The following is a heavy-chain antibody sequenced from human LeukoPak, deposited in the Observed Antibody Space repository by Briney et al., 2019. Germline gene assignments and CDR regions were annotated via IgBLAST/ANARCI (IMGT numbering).Heavy chain of an antibody. V-gene: IGHV3-7*05. Sequence: GGSLRLSCAASGFTFSNFWMTWVRQAPGKGLEWVAIIKQDGSQKYYVDSVKGRFTISRDNARNSLYLQMNSLRAEDTAVYWAVAGTIYWGQGTLVTVSS. D-gene: IGHD6-19*01. J-gene: IGHJ4*02. CDR1: GFTFSNFW. CDR3: VAGTIY. CDR2: IKQDGSQK.